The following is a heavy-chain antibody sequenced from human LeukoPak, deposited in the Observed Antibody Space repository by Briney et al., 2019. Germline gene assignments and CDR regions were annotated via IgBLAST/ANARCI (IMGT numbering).Heavy chain of an antibody. V-gene: IGHV3-23*01. J-gene: IGHJ4*02. CDR3: WYGSGSTYYFDY. Sequence: PGGSLRLSCAASGFTFSSYAMSWVRQAPGKGLEWVSAISGSGGSTYYADSVKGRFTISRDNSKNTLYLQMNSLRAEDTAVYYCWYGSGSTYYFDYWGQGTLVTVSS. CDR2: ISGSGGST. D-gene: IGHD1-26*01. CDR1: GFTFSSYA.